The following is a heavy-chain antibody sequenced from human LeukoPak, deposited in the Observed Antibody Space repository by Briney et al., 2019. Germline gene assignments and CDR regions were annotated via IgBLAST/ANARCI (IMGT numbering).Heavy chain of an antibody. CDR1: GFTFSSYA. V-gene: IGHV3-23*01. Sequence: PGASLRLSCAASGFTFSSYAMSWVRQAPGKGLEWVSAISGRGGSTYYADSVKGRFTISRDNSKNTLYLQMNSLRAEDTAVYYCAKVKGGGEYYDILTGYLARFYFDYWGQGTLVTVSS. J-gene: IGHJ4*02. CDR2: ISGRGGST. CDR3: AKVKGGGEYYDILTGYLARFYFDY. D-gene: IGHD3-9*01.